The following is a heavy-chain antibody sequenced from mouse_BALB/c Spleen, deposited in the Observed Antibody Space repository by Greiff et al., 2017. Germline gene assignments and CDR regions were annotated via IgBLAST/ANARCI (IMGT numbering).Heavy chain of an antibody. D-gene: IGHD1-1*01. CDR1: GFNIKDTY. V-gene: IGHV14-3*02. CDR2: IDPANGNT. CDR3: ARDYYGDYFDY. J-gene: IGHJ2*01. Sequence: EVQLQQSGAELVKPGASVKLSCTASGFNIKDTYMHWVKQRPEQGLEWIGRIDPANGNTKYDPKFQGKATITADTTSNTAYLQLSSLTSEDTAVYYSARDYYGDYFDYWGQGTPLTVSS.